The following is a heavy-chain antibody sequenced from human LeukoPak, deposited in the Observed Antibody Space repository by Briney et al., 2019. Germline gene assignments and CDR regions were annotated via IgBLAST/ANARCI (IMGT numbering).Heavy chain of an antibody. CDR1: GGTFISYA. J-gene: IGHJ4*02. V-gene: IGHV1-69*01. CDR2: IIPIFGTA. CDR3: ARGFVHYFDY. Sequence: SVKVSCKASGGTFISYAISWVRQAPGQGLEWMGGIIPIFGTANYAQKFQGRVTITADESTSIAYMELSSLRSEDTAVYYCARGFVHYFDYWGQGTLVTVSS.